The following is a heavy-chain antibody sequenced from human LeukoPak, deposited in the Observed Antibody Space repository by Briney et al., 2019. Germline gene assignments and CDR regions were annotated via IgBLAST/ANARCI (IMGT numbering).Heavy chain of an antibody. CDR2: ISSRSCYI. J-gene: IGHJ4*02. CDR1: GFSVSVYS. CDR3: ARGAFDYPGRDYFDY. Sequence: GGSLRLSCAASGFSVSVYSMNWVRQAQGRGLEWVSSISSRSCYIYYADSLKGRFTISRDNAKNSLHLQMKGLRVEDTAVYYCARGAFDYPGRDYFDYWGQGTQVTVSS. V-gene: IGHV3-21*06. D-gene: IGHD3-9*01.